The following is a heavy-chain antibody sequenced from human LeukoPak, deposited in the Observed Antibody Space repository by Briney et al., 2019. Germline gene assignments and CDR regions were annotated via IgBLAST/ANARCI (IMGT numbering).Heavy chain of an antibody. Sequence: GGSLRLSCGASGFSFSSYWMTWVRQAPGKGLEWVANIKQDGSEKYYGDSVKGRFTISRDNGKNTLYLQMNRLRAEDTAVYYCARAGLGYCSSTSCYGYYYYYGMDVWGQGTTVTVSS. J-gene: IGHJ6*02. CDR1: GFSFSSYW. V-gene: IGHV3-7*02. CDR2: IKQDGSEK. CDR3: ARAGLGYCSSTSCYGYYYYYGMDV. D-gene: IGHD2-2*01.